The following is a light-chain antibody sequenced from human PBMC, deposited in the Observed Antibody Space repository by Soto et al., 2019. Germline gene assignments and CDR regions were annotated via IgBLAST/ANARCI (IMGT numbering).Light chain of an antibody. CDR3: GADHGSGSNCVYV. CDR1: SGYSNYK. J-gene: IGLJ1*01. V-gene: IGLV9-49*01. Sequence: QSVLTQPPSASASLGASVTLTCTLSSGYSNYKADWYQQRPGKGPRFVMRVGTGGIVGSKGDGIPDRFSVLGSGLNRYLTIKNIQEEDESDYHCGADHGSGSNCVYVFGTGTKLTVL. CDR2: VGTGGIVG.